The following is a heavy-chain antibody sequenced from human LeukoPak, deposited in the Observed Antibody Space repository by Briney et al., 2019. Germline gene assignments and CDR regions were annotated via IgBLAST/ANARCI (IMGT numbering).Heavy chain of an antibody. CDR2: IYYSGTT. CDR1: GGSISSYY. V-gene: IGHV4-59*04. D-gene: IGHD3-22*01. J-gene: IGHJ4*02. Sequence: PSETLSLTCTVSGGSISSYYWSWIRQPPGKGLEWIGYIYYSGTTYYKPSLKSRVTMSVDTSKNQFSLKLSSVTAVDTAVYYCARNDQESSGFDYWGQGTLVTVSS. CDR3: ARNDQESSGFDY.